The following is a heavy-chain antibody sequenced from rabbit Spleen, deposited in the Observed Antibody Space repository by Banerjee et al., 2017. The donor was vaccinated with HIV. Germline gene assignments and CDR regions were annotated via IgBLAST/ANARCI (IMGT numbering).Heavy chain of an antibody. Sequence: QEQLEESGGGLVKPEGSLTLTCKASGFDLSSNYWMCWVRQAPGKGLQWIGCIVTGSGNTYYASWAKGRFTISKTSSTAVTLQMTSLTAADTATYFCARSLGSFGYSLWGPGTLVTVS. CDR2: IVTGSGNT. V-gene: IGHV1S45*01. J-gene: IGHJ4*01. CDR3: ARSLGSFGYSL. CDR1: GFDLSSNYW. D-gene: IGHD6-1*01.